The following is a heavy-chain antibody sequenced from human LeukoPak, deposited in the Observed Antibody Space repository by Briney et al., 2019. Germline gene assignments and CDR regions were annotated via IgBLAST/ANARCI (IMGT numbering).Heavy chain of an antibody. CDR1: GGSIISSSYY. J-gene: IGHJ6*03. D-gene: IGHD3-3*01. V-gene: IGHV4-39*01. CDR2: IYYTGST. Sequence: PSETLSLTCTVSGGSIISSSYYWGWIRQPPGKGLEWIGSIYYTGSTYYNPSLRSRVTMSVDTSRNQFSLKLSSVTAADTAVYYCASGAPRFLAGDYYMDVWGKGTTVTVSS. CDR3: ASGAPRFLAGDYYMDV.